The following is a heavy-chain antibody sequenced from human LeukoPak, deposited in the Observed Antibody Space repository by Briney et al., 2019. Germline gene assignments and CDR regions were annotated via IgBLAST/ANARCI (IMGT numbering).Heavy chain of an antibody. CDR3: ARGRYLTTSGGAAAGFLDY. V-gene: IGHV4-34*01. CDR2: INHSGST. Sequence: SETLSLTCAVSGGSFSGYYWNCIRQSPGKGLEWIGEINHSGSTHYSPSLKSRVTISVDTSQKQFSLRLTSVTAADTAVYYCARGRYLTTSGGAAAGFLDYWGQGSLVTVST. D-gene: IGHD6-13*01. CDR1: GGSFSGYY. J-gene: IGHJ4*02.